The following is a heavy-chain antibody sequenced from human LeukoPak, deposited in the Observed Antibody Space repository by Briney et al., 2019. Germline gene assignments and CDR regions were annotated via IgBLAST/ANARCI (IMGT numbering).Heavy chain of an antibody. CDR2: INPSGGST. Sequence: ASVKVSCKASGYTFTSYYMHWVRQAPGQGLEWMGIINPSGGSTGYAQKFQGRVTMTRDTSTSTVYMELSSLRSEDTAVYYCAREVALYGSGSYFATTYYFDYWGQGTLVTVSS. CDR3: AREVALYGSGSYFATTYYFDY. V-gene: IGHV1-46*01. D-gene: IGHD3-10*01. CDR1: GYTFTSYY. J-gene: IGHJ4*02.